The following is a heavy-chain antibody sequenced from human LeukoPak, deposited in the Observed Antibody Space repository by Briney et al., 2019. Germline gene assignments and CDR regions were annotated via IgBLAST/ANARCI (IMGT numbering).Heavy chain of an antibody. CDR1: GYTFTSYY. V-gene: IGHV1-46*01. Sequence: ASVKVSCKASGYTFTSYYMHWVRQAPGQGLEWMGIINPSGGSTSYAQKFQGRVTMTRDMSTSTVYMELSSLRSEDTAVYYCARVRYSSGWTRAFDIWGQGTMVTVSS. CDR3: ARVRYSSGWTRAFDI. CDR2: INPSGGST. D-gene: IGHD6-19*01. J-gene: IGHJ3*02.